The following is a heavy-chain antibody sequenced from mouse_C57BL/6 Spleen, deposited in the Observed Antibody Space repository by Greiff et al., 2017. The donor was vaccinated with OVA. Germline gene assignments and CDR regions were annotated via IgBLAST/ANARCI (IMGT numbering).Heavy chain of an antibody. CDR2: ISSGSSTI. CDR1: GFTFSDYG. Sequence: EVQLVESGGGLVKPGGSLKLSCAASGFTFSDYGMHWVRQAPEKGLEWVAYISSGSSTIYYADTVKGRFTISRDNAKNTLFLQLTSLRSDDTAMYYCARRNWEYAMDYWGQGTSVTVSS. V-gene: IGHV5-17*01. CDR3: ARRNWEYAMDY. J-gene: IGHJ4*01. D-gene: IGHD4-1*01.